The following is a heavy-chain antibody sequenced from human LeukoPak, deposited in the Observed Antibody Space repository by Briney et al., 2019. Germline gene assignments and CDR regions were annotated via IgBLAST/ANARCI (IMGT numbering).Heavy chain of an antibody. CDR1: GFTFSSYA. CDR2: ISGSGGST. V-gene: IGHV3-23*01. Sequence: GGSLRLSCAASGFTFSSYAMSWVRQAPGKGLEWVSAISGSGGSTYYADSVKGRFTISRDNSKNTLYLQMNSLRAEDTAVYYCARDTGRWITIWDYWGQGTLVTVSS. D-gene: IGHD3-3*01. J-gene: IGHJ4*02. CDR3: ARDTGRWITIWDY.